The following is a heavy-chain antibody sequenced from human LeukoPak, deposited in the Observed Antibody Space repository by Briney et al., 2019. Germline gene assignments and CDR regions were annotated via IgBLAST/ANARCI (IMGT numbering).Heavy chain of an antibody. Sequence: GASVKVSCEAAGYTFTGYYMNWVRQAPGQGLEWMGWINPNSGGTKYAQKFQGRVTMTRDTSISTAYMELSRLRSDDTAVYYCARDLDCSGDSCYSRTQPFDYWGQGTLVTVSS. V-gene: IGHV1-2*02. CDR2: INPNSGGT. CDR3: ARDLDCSGDSCYSRTQPFDY. D-gene: IGHD2-15*01. J-gene: IGHJ4*02. CDR1: GYTFTGYY.